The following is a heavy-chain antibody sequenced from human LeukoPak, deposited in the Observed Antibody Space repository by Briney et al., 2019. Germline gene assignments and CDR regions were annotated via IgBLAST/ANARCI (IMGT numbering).Heavy chain of an antibody. J-gene: IGHJ4*02. CDR3: ARHRSRYSSGPSLGY. D-gene: IGHD6-19*01. CDR2: IFYSGST. CDR1: GGSISSYY. Sequence: PSETLSLTCTVSGGSISSYYWSWIRQPPGKGLEWIGYIFYSGSTNNNPSLRNRVTISVDTSNNQFSLKLSSVTAADTAVYYCARHRSRYSSGPSLGYWGQGTLVTVSS. V-gene: IGHV4-59*08.